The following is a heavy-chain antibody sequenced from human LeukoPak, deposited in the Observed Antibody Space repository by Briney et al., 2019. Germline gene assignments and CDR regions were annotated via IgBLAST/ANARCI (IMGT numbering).Heavy chain of an antibody. Sequence: SETLSLTCTVSGGSISSYYWSWIRQPPGKGLEWIGYIYYSGSTNYNPSLKGRVTISVDTSKNQFSLKLSSVTAADTAVYYCASSEYSSSSPDYWGQGTLVTVSS. J-gene: IGHJ4*02. CDR3: ASSEYSSSSPDY. D-gene: IGHD6-6*01. V-gene: IGHV4-59*01. CDR1: GGSISSYY. CDR2: IYYSGST.